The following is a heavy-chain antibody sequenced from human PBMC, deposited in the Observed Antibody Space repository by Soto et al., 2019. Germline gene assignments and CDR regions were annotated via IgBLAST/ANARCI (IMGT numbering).Heavy chain of an antibody. V-gene: IGHV7-4-1*01. CDR3: ARDIQGATIVSMDTSSSWRVYYYGMDV. CDR1: GYTFTSYA. J-gene: IGHJ6*02. CDR2: INTNTGNP. D-gene: IGHD6-13*01. Sequence: QVQLVQSGSELKKPGASVKVSCKASGYTFTSYAMNWVRQAPGQGLEWMGWINTNTGNPTYAQGFTGPFVFSLDTSVSTAYLQSCILRAEDSAVYYCARDIQGATIVSMDTSSSWRVYYYGMDVWGQGTTVTVSS.